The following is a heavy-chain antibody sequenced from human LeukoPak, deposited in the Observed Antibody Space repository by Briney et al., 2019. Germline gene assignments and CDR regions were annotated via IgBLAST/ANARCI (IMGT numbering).Heavy chain of an antibody. D-gene: IGHD3-10*01. CDR1: GGSFSVYF. J-gene: IGHJ4*02. V-gene: IGHV4-34*01. Sequence: SEPLSLTSAVYGGSFSVYFWSWVRQPPGKGLGWIGVINHSGSTNYNPSLKSRVTISVDTSKNQFSLKLSSVSAADTAVYYCARSQGGFREFHWGQGTLVTSSS. CDR2: INHSGST. CDR3: ARSQGGFREFH.